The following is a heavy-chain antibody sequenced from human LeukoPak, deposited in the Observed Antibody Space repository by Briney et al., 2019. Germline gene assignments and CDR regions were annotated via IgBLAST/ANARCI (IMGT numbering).Heavy chain of an antibody. V-gene: IGHV4-39*07. D-gene: IGHD5-18*01. J-gene: IGHJ5*02. CDR2: IYYSGST. CDR3: ARGVSAVLDAIHLFDP. Sequence: PSETLSLTCTVSGGSISSSSYYWGWIRQPPGKGLEWIGSIYYSGSTYYNPSLKSRVTISVDTSKNQFSLKLSSVTAADTAVYYCARGVSAVLDAIHLFDPWGQGTLVTVSS. CDR1: GGSISSSSYY.